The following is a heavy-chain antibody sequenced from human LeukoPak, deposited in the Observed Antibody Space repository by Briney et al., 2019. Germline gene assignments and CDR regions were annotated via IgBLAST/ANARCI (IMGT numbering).Heavy chain of an antibody. CDR1: GFTFSSYS. J-gene: IGHJ3*02. Sequence: GGSLRLSCAASGFTFSSYSMNWVRQAPGKGLEWVSYISSSSSTIYYADSVKGRFTISRDNAKNSLYLQMNSLRAEDTAVYYCAREIYGGTLGAFDIWGQGTMVTVSS. CDR3: AREIYGGTLGAFDI. D-gene: IGHD4-23*01. CDR2: ISSSSSTI. V-gene: IGHV3-48*01.